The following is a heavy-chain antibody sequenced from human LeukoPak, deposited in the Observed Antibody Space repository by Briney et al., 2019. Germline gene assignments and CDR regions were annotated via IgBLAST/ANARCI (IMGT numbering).Heavy chain of an antibody. D-gene: IGHD3-22*01. CDR3: ARWTPTYYYDSSGYYGFDY. J-gene: IGHJ4*02. Sequence: PGGSLRLSCAASGFTFSSYSMNWVSQAPGKGLEWVSYISSSSSTIYYADSVKGRFTISRDNAKNSLYLQMNSLRAEDTAVYYCARWTPTYYYDSSGYYGFDYWGQGTLVTVSS. CDR2: ISSSSSTI. V-gene: IGHV3-48*01. CDR1: GFTFSSYS.